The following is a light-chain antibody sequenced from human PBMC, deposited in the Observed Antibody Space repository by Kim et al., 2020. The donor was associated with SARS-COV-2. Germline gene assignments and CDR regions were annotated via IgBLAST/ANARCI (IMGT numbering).Light chain of an antibody. CDR3: QQYGNSRT. V-gene: IGKV3-20*01. CDR2: GAS. J-gene: IGKJ1*01. CDR1: QSVSSNF. Sequence: DTVLTQSPGSLSLSPGERATLSCRASQSVSSNFLAWYQQKPGQAPRLLIYGASSRATGIPDRFSGSGSGTDFTLTISRLEPEDFAVYYCQQYGNSRTFGQGTKVDIK.